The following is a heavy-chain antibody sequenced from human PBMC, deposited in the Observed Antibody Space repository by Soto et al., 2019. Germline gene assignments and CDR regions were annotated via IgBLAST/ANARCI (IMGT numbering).Heavy chain of an antibody. CDR2: IHYSGGS. J-gene: IGHJ4*02. D-gene: IGHD7-27*01. CDR3: ATGPPGDKVDS. V-gene: IGHV4-59*08. CDR1: GASITSYY. Sequence: TSETLSLTCTVSGASITSYYWNWIRQTPEKGLEWIGFIHYSGGSSFNPFLKSRLSMSVDTSKNQYSLRLNFLTAADTAVYYCATGPPGDKVDSWGQGILVTVSS.